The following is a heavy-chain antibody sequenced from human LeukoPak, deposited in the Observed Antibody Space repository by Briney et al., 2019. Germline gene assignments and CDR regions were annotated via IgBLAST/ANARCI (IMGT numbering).Heavy chain of an antibody. CDR3: ARENSLVVLTALLDY. J-gene: IGHJ4*02. CDR1: GFTFSSYS. Sequence: GGSLRLSCAASGFTFSSYSMNWVRQAPGKGLEWVSSITSSSTYIFYADSVKGRFTISRDNAKNSLYLQMNSLRAEDAAVYYCARENSLVVLTALLDYWGQGTLVTVSS. V-gene: IGHV3-21*01. CDR2: ITSSSTYI. D-gene: IGHD2-21*02.